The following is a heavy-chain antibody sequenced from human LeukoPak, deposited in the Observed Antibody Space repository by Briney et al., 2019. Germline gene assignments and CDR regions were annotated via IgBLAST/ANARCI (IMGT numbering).Heavy chain of an antibody. CDR1: GYTFTSYY. CDR2: INPSGGST. CDR3: ARERLVVRWFDP. Sequence: ASVKVSCKASGYTFTSYYMHWVRQAPGQGPEWMGIINPSGGSTSYAQKFQGRVTMTRDTSTSTVYMELSSRRSEDTAVYYCARERLVVRWFDPWGQGTLVTVSS. J-gene: IGHJ5*02. D-gene: IGHD2-15*01. V-gene: IGHV1-46*01.